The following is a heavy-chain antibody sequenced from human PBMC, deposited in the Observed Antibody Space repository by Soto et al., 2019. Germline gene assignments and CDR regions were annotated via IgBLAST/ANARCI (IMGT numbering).Heavy chain of an antibody. Sequence: GGSLRLSCAASGCTFSSYWMHWVRQTPDKGLEWVSFINCSGEETRYGDSMKGRFTVSRDNSRNSLYLQIDSLRVEDTAFYYCARNRRGGGYYFDYRGQGALVTVSS. CDR3: ARNRRGGGYYFDY. V-gene: IGHV3-20*04. CDR1: GCTFSSYW. J-gene: IGHJ4*02. CDR2: INCSGEET.